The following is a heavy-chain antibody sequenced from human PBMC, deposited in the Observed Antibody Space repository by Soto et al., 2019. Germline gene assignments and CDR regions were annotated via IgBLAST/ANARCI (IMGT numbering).Heavy chain of an antibody. Sequence: QVQLVQSGAEVKKPGSSVKVSCKASGGTFSSYAISWVRQAPGQGLEWMGGIIPIFGTANYAQKFQGRVTITADESTSTAYMELSSLRSEDTAVSYCARDQQLVQDGYYYYYYGMDVWGQGTTVTVSS. D-gene: IGHD6-13*01. CDR3: ARDQQLVQDGYYYYYYGMDV. CDR1: GGTFSSYA. V-gene: IGHV1-69*01. CDR2: IIPIFGTA. J-gene: IGHJ6*02.